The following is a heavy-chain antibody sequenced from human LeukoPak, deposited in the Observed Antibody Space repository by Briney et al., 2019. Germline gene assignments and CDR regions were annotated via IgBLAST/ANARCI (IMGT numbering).Heavy chain of an antibody. Sequence: SETLSLTCAVSGGSISSGGYCWSWIRQPPGKGLEWIGYIYHSGSTYYNPSLKSRVTISVDRSKNQFSLKLSSVTAADTAVYYCASSSDSSGYYGVLPPVWGQGTLVTVSS. V-gene: IGHV4-30-2*01. CDR1: GGSISSGGYC. J-gene: IGHJ4*02. D-gene: IGHD3-22*01. CDR3: ASSSDSSGYYGVLPPV. CDR2: IYHSGST.